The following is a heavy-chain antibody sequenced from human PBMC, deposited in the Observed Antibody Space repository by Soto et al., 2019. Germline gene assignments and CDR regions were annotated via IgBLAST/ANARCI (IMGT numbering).Heavy chain of an antibody. CDR1: GGSFSGYY. CDR2: INHSGST. Sequence: SETLSLTCAVYGGSFSGYYWSWIRQPPGKGLEWIGEINHSGSTNYNPSLKSRVTISVDTSKNQFSLKLSSVTAADTAVYYCARCYSSGWYRRAFDIWGQGTMVTVSS. D-gene: IGHD6-19*01. J-gene: IGHJ3*02. V-gene: IGHV4-34*01. CDR3: ARCYSSGWYRRAFDI.